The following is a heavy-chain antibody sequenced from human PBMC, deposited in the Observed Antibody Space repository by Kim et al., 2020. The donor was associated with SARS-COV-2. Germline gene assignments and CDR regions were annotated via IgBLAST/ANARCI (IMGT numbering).Heavy chain of an antibody. CDR3: ARDGAAEPNFDY. D-gene: IGHD6-13*01. CDR2: I. J-gene: IGHJ4*02. Sequence: IDYADSVKGRFTISRDNAKNSLYLQMNSLRAEDTAVYYCARDGAAEPNFDYWGQGTLVTVSS. V-gene: IGHV3-11*04.